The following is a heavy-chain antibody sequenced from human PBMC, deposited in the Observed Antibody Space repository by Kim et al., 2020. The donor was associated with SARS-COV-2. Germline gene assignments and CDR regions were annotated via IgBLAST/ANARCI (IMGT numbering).Heavy chain of an antibody. CDR2: INPSGGST. CDR3: ARALPRYSGYDGSSDAFDI. Sequence: ASVKVSCKASGYTFTSYYMHWVRQAPGQGLEWMGIINPSGGSTSYAQKFQGRVTMTRDTSTSTVYMELSSLRSEDTAVYYCARALPRYSGYDGSSDAFDIWGQGTMVTVSS. CDR1: GYTFTSYY. V-gene: IGHV1-46*01. D-gene: IGHD5-12*01. J-gene: IGHJ3*02.